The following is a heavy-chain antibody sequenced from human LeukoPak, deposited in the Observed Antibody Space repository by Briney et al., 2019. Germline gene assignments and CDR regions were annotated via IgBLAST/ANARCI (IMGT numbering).Heavy chain of an antibody. D-gene: IGHD3-10*01. Sequence: ASVKVSCTASGGTFSTYAISWVRQAPGQGLEWMGGIIPIFGTANYAQKFQGRVTITTDESTSTAYMELSSLRSEDTAVYYCARALGTYYYGSGSYGYWGQGTLVTVSS. CDR1: GGTFSTYA. CDR2: IIPIFGTA. CDR3: ARALGTYYYGSGSYGY. J-gene: IGHJ4*02. V-gene: IGHV1-69*05.